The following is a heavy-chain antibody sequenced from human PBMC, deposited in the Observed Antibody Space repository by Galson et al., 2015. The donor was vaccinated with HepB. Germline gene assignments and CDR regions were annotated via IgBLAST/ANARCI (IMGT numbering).Heavy chain of an antibody. CDR2: IYPDDSDT. CDR3: ARRGPYCSGGGCFPGALDL. V-gene: IGHV5-51*03. Sequence: SGAEVKKPGESLKISCKGSGYSFTTYWIGWVRQMPGKGLELMGIIYPDDSDTRYSPSFQGQVTVSADKSISTAYLQWRSLKASDTAMYYCARRGPYCSGGGCFPGALDLWGQGTMVTVSS. CDR1: GYSFTTYW. J-gene: IGHJ3*01. D-gene: IGHD2-15*01.